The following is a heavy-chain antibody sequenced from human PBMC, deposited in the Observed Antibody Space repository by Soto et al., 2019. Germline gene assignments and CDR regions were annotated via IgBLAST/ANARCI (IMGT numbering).Heavy chain of an antibody. V-gene: IGHV4-31*03. CDR3: ARYRGDYLNWFDP. Sequence: QVQLQESGPGLVEPSQTLSLTCTVSGDSISSGGYFWSWIRQHPGKGLEWIGYINYSGTTYYNPSLQRRVAISVDTSKNQFSLKLTSVTAADTAVYYCARYRGDYLNWFDPWGQGTLVTVSS. CDR1: GDSISSGGYF. CDR2: INYSGTT. J-gene: IGHJ5*02. D-gene: IGHD4-17*01.